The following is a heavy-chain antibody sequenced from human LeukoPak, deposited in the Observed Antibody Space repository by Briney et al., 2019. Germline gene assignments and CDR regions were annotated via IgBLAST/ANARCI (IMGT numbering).Heavy chain of an antibody. V-gene: IGHV1-18*01. J-gene: IGHJ4*02. CDR1: GYTFTSYG. D-gene: IGHD4-17*01. CDR3: AREMTTVTHGGVSPVYFDY. CDR2: ISAYNGNT. Sequence: GASVKVSCKASGYTFTSYGISWVRQAPGQGLEWMGWISAYNGNTNYAQKLQGRVTMTTDTSTSTAYMELRSLRSDDTAVYYCAREMTTVTHGGVSPVYFDYWGQGTLVTVSS.